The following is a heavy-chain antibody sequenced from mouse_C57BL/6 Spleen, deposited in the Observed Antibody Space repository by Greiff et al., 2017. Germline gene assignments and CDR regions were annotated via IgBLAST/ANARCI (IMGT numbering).Heavy chain of an antibody. CDR2: IYPGSGST. CDR3: ARDYYGSSYVDV. CDR1: GYNFTSSW. D-gene: IGHD1-1*01. Sequence: QVQLQQPGAELVKPGASVKLSCKASGYNFTSSWITWVKQRPGQGLEWIGGIYPGSGSTNYNAKFKSKATLTVDTSSSTAYMQLSSLTSEDSAVYYCARDYYGSSYVDVWGTGTTVTVSS. V-gene: IGHV1-55*01. J-gene: IGHJ1*03.